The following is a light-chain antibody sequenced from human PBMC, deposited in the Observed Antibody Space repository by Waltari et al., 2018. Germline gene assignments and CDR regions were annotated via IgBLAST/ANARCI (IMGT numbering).Light chain of an antibody. CDR2: GAS. V-gene: IGKV3-15*01. J-gene: IGKJ2*01. Sequence: EIVMTQSPATLLVSPGESATLSCRASQSISSNLALYQQKPGQAPRLLMYGASTRATAIPARFSGSGSGTEFALTISSLQSEDSAVYYCQQYQNWPQTFGQGTKLQIK. CDR3: QQYQNWPQT. CDR1: QSISSN.